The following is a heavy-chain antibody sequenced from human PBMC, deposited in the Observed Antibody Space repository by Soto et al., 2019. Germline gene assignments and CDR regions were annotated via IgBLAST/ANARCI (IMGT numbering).Heavy chain of an antibody. D-gene: IGHD4-17*01. CDR3: ARAHYGDYGYGMDV. Sequence: SATLSRTCTVSGDSNSDNYWGWIRQPPGKTLEWIGYMYYTGSTNYNPSLKSRVTISVDRSKNQFSLKLSSVTAAGTAVYYCARAHYGDYGYGMDVWGQGTTVTVSS. J-gene: IGHJ6*02. CDR2: MYYTGST. CDR1: GDSNSDNY. V-gene: IGHV4-59*12.